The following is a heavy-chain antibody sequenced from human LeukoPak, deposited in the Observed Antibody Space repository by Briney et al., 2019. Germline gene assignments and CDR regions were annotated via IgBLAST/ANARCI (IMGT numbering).Heavy chain of an antibody. CDR3: ARFPAAINDYYGMDV. Sequence: SETLSLTCTVSGGSISGYYWSWIRQPPGKGLEWIGYIYYNENTNYNPSLKSRVTISLDTSKSQFSLKLSSVTAADTAVYYCARFPAAINDYYGMDVWGQGTTVTISS. V-gene: IGHV4-59*08. J-gene: IGHJ6*02. CDR1: GGSISGYY. CDR2: IYYNENT. D-gene: IGHD2-2*01.